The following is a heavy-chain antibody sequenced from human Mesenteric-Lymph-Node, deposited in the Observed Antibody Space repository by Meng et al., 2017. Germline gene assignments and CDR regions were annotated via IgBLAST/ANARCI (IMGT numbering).Heavy chain of an antibody. CDR1: GFTFSSYA. D-gene: IGHD3-10*01. V-gene: IGHV3-30*04. CDR2: ISYDGSNK. J-gene: IGHJ4*02. CDR3: ARDRVITMVRGAPSRFDY. Sequence: GESLKISCAASGFTFSSYAMHWVRQAPGKGLEWVAVISYDGSNKYYADSVKGRFTISRDNSKNTLYLQMNSLRAEDTAVYYCARDRVITMVRGAPSRFDYWGQGTLVTVSS.